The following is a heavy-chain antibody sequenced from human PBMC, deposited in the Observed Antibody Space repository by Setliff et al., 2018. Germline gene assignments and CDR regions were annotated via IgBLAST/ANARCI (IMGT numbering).Heavy chain of an antibody. V-gene: IGHV4-34*01. J-gene: IGHJ4*02. Sequence: SETLSLTCAVYGGSLSGNYWNWIRQPPGKGLEWIGEINHSGNTNYNPSLKSRVTISVDTSKNQFSLKLNSVTAADTAIYFCARSPQTGDGNYFDYWSQGTLVTVSS. D-gene: IGHD7-27*01. CDR3: ARSPQTGDGNYFDY. CDR2: INHSGNT. CDR1: GGSLSGNY.